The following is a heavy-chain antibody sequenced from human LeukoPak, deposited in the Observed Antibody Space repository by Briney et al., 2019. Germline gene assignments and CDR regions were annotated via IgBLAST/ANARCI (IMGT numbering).Heavy chain of an antibody. Sequence: PGGSLRLSCAASGFTISNYWMSWVRQAPGKGLEWVANIKQDGSEKYYVDSVKGRFTISRDNAKNSLYLQMNSLRAEDTALYYCARGYCSSTSCYSAGVKDYWGQGTLVTVSS. V-gene: IGHV3-7*01. D-gene: IGHD2-2*01. CDR2: IKQDGSEK. CDR1: GFTISNYW. CDR3: ARGYCSSTSCYSAGVKDY. J-gene: IGHJ4*02.